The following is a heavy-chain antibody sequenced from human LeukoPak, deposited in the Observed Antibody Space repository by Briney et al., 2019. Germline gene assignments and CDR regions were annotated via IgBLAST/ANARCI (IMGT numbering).Heavy chain of an antibody. CDR2: VFYTGST. D-gene: IGHD3-9*01. CDR3: ARGRYDILTGYYY. CDR1: GGSISSYY. Sequence: SETLSLTCTVSGGSISSYYWSWIRQPPGKGLEWIAYVFYTGSTNYNPSLKSRVTMSVDTSKNQFSLKLSSVTAADTAVYYCARGRYDILTGYYYWGQGTLVTVSS. V-gene: IGHV4-59*12. J-gene: IGHJ4*02.